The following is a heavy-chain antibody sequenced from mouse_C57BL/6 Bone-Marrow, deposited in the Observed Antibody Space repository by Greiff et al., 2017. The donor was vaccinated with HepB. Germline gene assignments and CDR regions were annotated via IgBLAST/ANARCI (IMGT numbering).Heavy chain of an antibody. CDR1: GYTFTSYD. CDR3: ASDRFQYYGSSYCFDY. J-gene: IGHJ2*01. D-gene: IGHD1-1*01. CDR2: IYPRSGNT. V-gene: IGHV1-81*01. Sequence: VQLQQSGAELARPGASVKLSCKASGYTFTSYDISWVKQSTGQGLEWIGEIYPRSGNTYYNEKFKGKATLTADKSSSTAYMELRSLTSEDSAVYFCASDRFQYYGSSYCFDYWGQGTTLTVSS.